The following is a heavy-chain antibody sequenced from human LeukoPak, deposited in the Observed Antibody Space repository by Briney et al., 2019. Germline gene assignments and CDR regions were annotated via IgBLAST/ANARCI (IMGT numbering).Heavy chain of an antibody. CDR2: ISLAGTYI. V-gene: IGHV3-21*01. J-gene: IGHJ3*01. D-gene: IGHD2-15*01. CDR3: ARGFCSGGTCYRITGTFDV. Sequence: GGSLRLSCAASELSFKTYSMNWLRQSPGKGLEWVASISLAGTYIDYADSVKGRFTISRDNGNNSLFSEMTSLRADDTAVYYCARGFCSGGTCYRITGTFDVWGYGTMVSVSS. CDR1: ELSFKTYS.